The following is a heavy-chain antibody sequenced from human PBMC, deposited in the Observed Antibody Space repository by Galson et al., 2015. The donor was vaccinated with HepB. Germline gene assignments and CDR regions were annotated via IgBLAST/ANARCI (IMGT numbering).Heavy chain of an antibody. D-gene: IGHD4-17*01. V-gene: IGHV3-21*05. Sequence: SLRLSCAASGFMFSSYWMTWVRQAPGKGLEWISYISHTTLYTNYADYVKGRFTISRDNVKNSMYLQMNSLRAEDTAVYYCVRVADSDYGDHTHFDYWGQGTLVTVSS. CDR2: ISHTTLYT. CDR1: GFMFSSYW. CDR3: VRVADSDYGDHTHFDY. J-gene: IGHJ4*02.